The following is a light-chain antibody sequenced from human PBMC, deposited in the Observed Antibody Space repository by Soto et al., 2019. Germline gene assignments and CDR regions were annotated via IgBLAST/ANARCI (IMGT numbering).Light chain of an antibody. CDR3: QQYGSSPLT. V-gene: IGKV3-20*01. J-gene: IGKJ5*01. Sequence: EIVLTQSPGTLSLSPGERATLSCRASQSVGSSYLAWYQQKPGQAPRLLIYGASSRATGIPDRFSGSGSGTVFTLTISRLEPEDFAVYYCQQYGSSPLTFGQGTRLEIK. CDR2: GAS. CDR1: QSVGSSY.